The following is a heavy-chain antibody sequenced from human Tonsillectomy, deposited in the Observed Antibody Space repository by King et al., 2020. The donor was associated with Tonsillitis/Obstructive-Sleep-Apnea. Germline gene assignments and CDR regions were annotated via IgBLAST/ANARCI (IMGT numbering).Heavy chain of an antibody. CDR3: ARDSTLVATINNSFDY. V-gene: IGHV3-30*01. CDR1: GFTFSSYG. CDR2: ISYEGSNK. J-gene: IGHJ4*02. D-gene: IGHD5-12*01. Sequence: VQLVESGGGVVQPGRSLRLSCAASGFTFSSYGMHWVRQAPGKGLEWVAVISYEGSNKYYADSVKGRFTISRDNSKNTLYLQMNSLRAEDTAVYYCARDSTLVATINNSFDYWGQGTLVTVSS.